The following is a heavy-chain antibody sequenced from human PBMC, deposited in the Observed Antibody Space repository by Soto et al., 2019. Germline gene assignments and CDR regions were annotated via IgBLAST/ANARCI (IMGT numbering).Heavy chain of an antibody. CDR3: ARAICSGGSCYGNNWFDP. D-gene: IGHD2-15*01. V-gene: IGHV5-51*01. J-gene: IGHJ5*02. Sequence: GESLKISCKGSGYSFTSYWIGWVRQMPGKGLEWMGIIYPGDSDTRYSPSFQGQVTISADKSISTAYLQWSSLKASDTAMYYCARAICSGGSCYGNNWFDPWGQGTLVTVSS. CDR2: IYPGDSDT. CDR1: GYSFTSYW.